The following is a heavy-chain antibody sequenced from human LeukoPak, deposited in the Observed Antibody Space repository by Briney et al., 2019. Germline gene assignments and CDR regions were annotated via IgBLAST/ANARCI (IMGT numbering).Heavy chain of an antibody. CDR1: GYTFTTYT. V-gene: IGHV7-4-1*02. D-gene: IGHD2-21*02. CDR3: ARVDVVTTVFDY. CDR2: INTKTGKA. Sequence: ASVKVSCKAPGYTFTTYTMNWVRQAPGQGLEWMGWINTKTGKATYAQGFAGRSVFSLDSSVNTAYLQINSLKTEGTAVYYCARVDVVTTVFDYWGQGTLVTVSS. J-gene: IGHJ4*02.